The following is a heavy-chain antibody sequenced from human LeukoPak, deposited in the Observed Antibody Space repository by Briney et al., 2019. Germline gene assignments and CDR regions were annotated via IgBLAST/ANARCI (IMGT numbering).Heavy chain of an antibody. D-gene: IGHD3-10*01. CDR2: ISSSSSYI. CDR3: ARGLGGSGSYTNWFDP. J-gene: IGHJ5*02. Sequence: GGSLRLSCAASGFTFSSYSMNWVRQAPGKGLEWVSSISSSSSYIYYADSVKGRFTISRDNAKNSLYLQMNSLRAEDTAVYYCARGLGGSGSYTNWFDPWGQGTLVTVSS. CDR1: GFTFSSYS. V-gene: IGHV3-21*01.